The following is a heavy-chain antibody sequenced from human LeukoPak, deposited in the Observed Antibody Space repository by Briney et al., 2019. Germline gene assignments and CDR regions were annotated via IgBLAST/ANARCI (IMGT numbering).Heavy chain of an antibody. Sequence: GRSLRLSCAASGFTFDDYAMHWVRQAPGKGLEWVSGISWNSGSIGYADSVEGRFTISRDNAKNSLYLQMNSLRAEDTALYYCAKDFQGVAVAAPLDYWGQGTLVTVSS. V-gene: IGHV3-9*01. D-gene: IGHD6-19*01. CDR3: AKDFQGVAVAAPLDY. CDR2: ISWNSGSI. CDR1: GFTFDDYA. J-gene: IGHJ4*02.